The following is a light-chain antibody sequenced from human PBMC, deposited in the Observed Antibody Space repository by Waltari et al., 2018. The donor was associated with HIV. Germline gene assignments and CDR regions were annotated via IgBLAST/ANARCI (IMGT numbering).Light chain of an antibody. CDR2: TNN. V-gene: IGLV1-44*01. CDR3: AAWDDSLSGPV. CDR1: SSNIGSNT. Sequence: QSVLTQPPSASGTPGQRVTISCSGSSSNIGSNTVNWYQQFPGTAPKLLIYTNNQRPAGVPDRFSGYKSGTSASLAISGLQSEDEADYYCAAWDDSLSGPVFGGGTKLTVL. J-gene: IGLJ3*02.